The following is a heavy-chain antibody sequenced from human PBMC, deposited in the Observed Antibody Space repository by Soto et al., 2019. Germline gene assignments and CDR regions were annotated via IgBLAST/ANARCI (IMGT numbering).Heavy chain of an antibody. Sequence: EMQLLESGRGVVQPGGSLRLSCTASGFNFKNSAMSWVRQAPGKGLEWVSGISGSGASTYDADSVKGRFTISRDNSKHNLYLQMNSLRAEDTATYYCARASYYYNTSALRAWFDPWGQGTLVTVSS. J-gene: IGHJ5*02. CDR2: ISGSGAST. CDR1: GFNFKNSA. D-gene: IGHD3-22*01. CDR3: ARASYYYNTSALRAWFDP. V-gene: IGHV3-23*01.